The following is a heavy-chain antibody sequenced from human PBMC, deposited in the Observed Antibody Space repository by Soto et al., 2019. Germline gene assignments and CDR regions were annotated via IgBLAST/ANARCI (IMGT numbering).Heavy chain of an antibody. V-gene: IGHV2-5*02. CDR1: GFSLSTSGVG. J-gene: IGHJ6*02. CDR3: ARHRLRFLEWLLPPLGMDV. D-gene: IGHD3-3*01. CDR2: IYWDDDK. Sequence: SGPTLVNPTQTLTLTCTFSGFSLSTSGVGVGWIRQPPGTALEWLALIYWDDDKRYSPSLKSRLTITKDTSKNQVVLTMTNMDPVDTATYYCARHRLRFLEWLLPPLGMDVWGQGT.